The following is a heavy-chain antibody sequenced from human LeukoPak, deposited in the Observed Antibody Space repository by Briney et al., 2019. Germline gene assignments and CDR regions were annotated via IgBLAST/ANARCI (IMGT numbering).Heavy chain of an antibody. CDR2: IYTSGST. D-gene: IGHD6-6*01. J-gene: IGHJ4*02. Sequence: SETLSLTCTVSGGSISSGSYYWSWIRQPAGKGLEWIGRIYTSGSTNHNPSLKSRVTISVDTSKNQFSLKLSSVTAADTAVYYCARELEYSSSSPIDYWGQGTLVTVSS. CDR1: GGSISSGSYY. CDR3: ARELEYSSSSPIDY. V-gene: IGHV4-61*02.